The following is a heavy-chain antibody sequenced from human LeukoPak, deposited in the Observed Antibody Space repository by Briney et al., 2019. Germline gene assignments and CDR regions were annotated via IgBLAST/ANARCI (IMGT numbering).Heavy chain of an antibody. V-gene: IGHV3-73*01. J-gene: IGHJ4*02. CDR1: GFTFSGSA. D-gene: IGHD2-15*01. Sequence: GGSLRLSCAASGFTFSGSAMHWVRQASGKGLEWVGRIRSKTNSYATAYPASVKGGFTISRDESKNTAYLQMNSLETEDTAVYYCAVGYCSGGSCYQLDSWGQGTLVTVSS. CDR2: IRSKTNSYAT. CDR3: AVGYCSGGSCYQLDS.